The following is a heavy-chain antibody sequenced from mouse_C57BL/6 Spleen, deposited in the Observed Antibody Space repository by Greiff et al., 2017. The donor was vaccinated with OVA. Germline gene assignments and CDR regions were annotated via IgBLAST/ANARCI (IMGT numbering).Heavy chain of an antibody. CDR3: ARQGLTFYYAMDY. J-gene: IGHJ4*01. Sequence: EVQLKESGGDLVKPGGSLKLSCAASGFTFSSYGMSWVRQTPDKRLEWVATISSGGSYTYYPDSVKGRFTISRDNAKNTLYLQMSSLKSEDTAMYYCARQGLTFYYAMDYWGQGTSVTVSS. V-gene: IGHV5-6*01. CDR1: GFTFSSYG. D-gene: IGHD3-1*01. CDR2: ISSGGSYT.